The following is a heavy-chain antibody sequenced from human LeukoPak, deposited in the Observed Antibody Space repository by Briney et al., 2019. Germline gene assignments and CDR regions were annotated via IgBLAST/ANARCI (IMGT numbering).Heavy chain of an antibody. CDR1: GFSFSNYG. Sequence: PGGSLRLSCVASGFSFSNYGMHWVRQAPGRGREWLGVLSFDESQEYYAESVKGRFTISRDNSRKTVYLQMNSLRGDDTGVYYCTRGEEGWYFDVWGRGTMVTVSS. CDR3: TRGEEGWYFDV. V-gene: IGHV3-33*01. CDR2: LSFDESQE. J-gene: IGHJ2*01.